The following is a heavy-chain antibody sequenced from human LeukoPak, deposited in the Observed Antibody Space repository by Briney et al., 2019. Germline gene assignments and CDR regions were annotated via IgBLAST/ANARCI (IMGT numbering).Heavy chain of an antibody. CDR3: ARQTGSGLFILP. Sequence: SETLSLTCTVSGCSISSYYWSWIRQPPGKGLEWIGYIYYSGSTNYNPSLKSRVTISVDTSKNQFSLKLSSVTAADTAVYYCARQTGSGLFILPGGQGTLVTVSS. D-gene: IGHD3/OR15-3a*01. CDR1: GCSISSYY. J-gene: IGHJ4*02. V-gene: IGHV4-59*13. CDR2: IYYSGST.